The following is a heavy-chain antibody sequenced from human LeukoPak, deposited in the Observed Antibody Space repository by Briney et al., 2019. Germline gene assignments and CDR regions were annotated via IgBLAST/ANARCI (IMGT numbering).Heavy chain of an antibody. J-gene: IGHJ5*02. Sequence: GGSLRLSCAASGFTFSSYAMSWVRQAPGKGLEWVSAISGSGGSTYYADSVKGWFTISRDNSKNTLYLQMNSLRAADTAVYYCAKTKGYQLNWFDPWGQGTLVTVSS. V-gene: IGHV3-23*01. CDR2: ISGSGGST. CDR1: GFTFSSYA. D-gene: IGHD2-2*01. CDR3: AKTKGYQLNWFDP.